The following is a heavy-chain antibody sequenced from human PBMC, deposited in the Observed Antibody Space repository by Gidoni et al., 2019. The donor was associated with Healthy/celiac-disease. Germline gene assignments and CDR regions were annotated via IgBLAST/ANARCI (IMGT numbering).Heavy chain of an antibody. D-gene: IGHD4-17*01. V-gene: IGHV4-39*01. CDR1: GGYISSSRYY. Sequence: QLQLQESGPGLVQPSETLSLTCPVSGGYISSSRYYWGWIRQPPGKGLELIGSIYYSGSTYYNPSPKGRLSISVDTAKNQCSLKLSSVTAAETAVYYCARLVDGDLIDYWGQGTLVTVSS. J-gene: IGHJ4*02. CDR2: IYYSGST. CDR3: ARLVDGDLIDY.